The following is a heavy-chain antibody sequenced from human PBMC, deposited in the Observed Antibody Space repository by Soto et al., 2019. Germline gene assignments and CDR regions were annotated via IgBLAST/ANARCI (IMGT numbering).Heavy chain of an antibody. CDR1: GFTFSTAW. J-gene: IGHJ5*02. V-gene: IGHV3-15*01. Sequence: PWGSLRLSCAASGFTFSTAWMTWVRQAPGRGLEWVARIKTTSDGGTIHYAAPVKGRFTISRDDSKDTLFLQMNSLKIEDTALYYCIRDPYGSTWGQGTLVNVSS. CDR3: IRDPYGST. D-gene: IGHD3-10*01. CDR2: IKTTSDGGTI.